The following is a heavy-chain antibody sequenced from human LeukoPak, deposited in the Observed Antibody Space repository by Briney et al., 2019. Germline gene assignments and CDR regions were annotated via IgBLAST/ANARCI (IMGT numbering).Heavy chain of an antibody. J-gene: IGHJ4*02. CDR3: ARGDSYYGDYGGY. V-gene: IGHV1-46*01. CDR2: INPSGGST. Sequence: ASVKVSCKASGGTFSSYAISWVRQAPGQGLEWMGIINPSGGSTSYAQKFQGRVTMTRDTSTSTVYMELSSLRSEDTAVYYCARGDSYYGDYGGYWGQGTLVTVSS. D-gene: IGHD4-17*01. CDR1: GGTFSSYA.